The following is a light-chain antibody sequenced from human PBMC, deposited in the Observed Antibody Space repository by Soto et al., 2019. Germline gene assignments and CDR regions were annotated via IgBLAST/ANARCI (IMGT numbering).Light chain of an antibody. V-gene: IGLV2-11*01. CDR3: SSYAGSYTLV. Sequence: QSALTQPRSVSGSPGQSVTISCTGTSNDVGGYNFVSWYQQHPGKVPKLFIYDVSRRPSGVPDRFSGSKSGNTASLTISGLQAEDEADYYCSSYAGSYTLVFGGGTKLTGL. CDR2: DVS. J-gene: IGLJ2*01. CDR1: SNDVGGYNF.